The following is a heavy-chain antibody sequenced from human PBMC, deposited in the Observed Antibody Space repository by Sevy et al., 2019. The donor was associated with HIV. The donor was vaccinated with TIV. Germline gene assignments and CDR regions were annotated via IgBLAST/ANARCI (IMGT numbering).Heavy chain of an antibody. D-gene: IGHD1-26*01. J-gene: IGHJ1*01. CDR2: ISYDGSNK. V-gene: IGHV3-30-3*01. CDR3: ARGTKWEPPSAEYFQH. CDR1: RFTFSSYA. Sequence: GGSLRLSCAASRFTFSSYAMHWVRQAPGKGLEWVAVISYDGSNKYYADSVKGRFTISRDNSKNTLYLQMNSLRAEDTAVYYCARGTKWEPPSAEYFQHWGQGTLVTVSS.